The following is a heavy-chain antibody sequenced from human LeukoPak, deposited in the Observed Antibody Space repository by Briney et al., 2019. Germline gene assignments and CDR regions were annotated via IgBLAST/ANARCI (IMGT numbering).Heavy chain of an antibody. D-gene: IGHD6-13*01. Sequence: GGSLRLSCAASGFTFSIYALSWVRQAPGKGLEWVAGISWNSGNIGYADSVKGRFTISRDNAKNSLYLQMNSLRAEDTALYYCAKDKRRLAAAGTAYYYYGMDVWGQGTTVTVSS. V-gene: IGHV3-9*01. CDR2: ISWNSGNI. J-gene: IGHJ6*02. CDR3: AKDKRRLAAAGTAYYYYGMDV. CDR1: GFTFSIYA.